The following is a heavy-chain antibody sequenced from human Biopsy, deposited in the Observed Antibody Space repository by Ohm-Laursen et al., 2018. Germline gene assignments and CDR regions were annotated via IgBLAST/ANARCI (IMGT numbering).Heavy chain of an antibody. Sequence: SETLSLTCAVYGGPFSGYFWTWIRQAPGKGLEWIGEIDHTGGTNYDPSLKSRVNISQDRSKNQFSLRLDSVTAADTAVYYCARSVDITVVREYYFDFWGQGTLVTVSS. CDR3: ARSVDITVVREYYFDF. D-gene: IGHD3-10*01. CDR1: GGPFSGYF. J-gene: IGHJ4*02. V-gene: IGHV4-34*01. CDR2: IDHTGGT.